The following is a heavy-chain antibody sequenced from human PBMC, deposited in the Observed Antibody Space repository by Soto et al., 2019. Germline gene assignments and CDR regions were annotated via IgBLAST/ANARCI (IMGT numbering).Heavy chain of an antibody. CDR3: ARELWGYCGVDCYPLDV. V-gene: IGHV1-3*01. J-gene: IGHJ6*02. CDR2: INAGNGNT. CDR1: GYTFTSYA. Sequence: ASVKVSCKASGYTFTSYAMHWVRQAPGQRLEWMGWINAGNGNTKYSQKFQGRVTITRDTSASTAYMELSSLRSEDTAVYYCARELWGYCGVDCYPLDVWGQGTTVTV. D-gene: IGHD2-21*02.